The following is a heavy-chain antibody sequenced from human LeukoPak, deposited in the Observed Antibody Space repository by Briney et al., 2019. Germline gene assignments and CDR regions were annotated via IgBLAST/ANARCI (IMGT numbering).Heavy chain of an antibody. CDR3: AKCPDIVVVPAAIRDY. J-gene: IGHJ4*02. CDR1: GYTLTELS. V-gene: IGHV1-24*01. Sequence: ASVKVSCKVSGYTLTELSMHWVRQAPGKGLEWMGGFDPEDGETIYAQKFQGRVTVTEDISTDTVYMELSSLRSEDTAVYYCAKCPDIVVVPAAIRDYWGQGTLVTVSS. CDR2: FDPEDGET. D-gene: IGHD2-2*02.